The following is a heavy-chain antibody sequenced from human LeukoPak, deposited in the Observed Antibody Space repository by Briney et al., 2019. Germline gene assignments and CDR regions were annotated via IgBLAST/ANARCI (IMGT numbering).Heavy chain of an antibody. J-gene: IGHJ1*01. V-gene: IGHV3-30*02. CDR2: IRYDGSNK. CDR1: GFTFSSYG. CDR3: AKEAQVLKGYFQH. D-gene: IGHD2-8*01. Sequence: PGGSLRLSCAASGFTFSSYGMHWVRQAPGKGLEGMAFIRYDGSNKYYADSVKGRFTISRDNSKNTLYLQMNSLRAEDTAVYYCAKEAQVLKGYFQHWGQGTLVTVSS.